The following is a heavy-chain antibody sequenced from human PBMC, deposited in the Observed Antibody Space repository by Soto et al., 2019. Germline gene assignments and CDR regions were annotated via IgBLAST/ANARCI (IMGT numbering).Heavy chain of an antibody. J-gene: IGHJ4*02. Sequence: PGGSLRLSCAASGFTFSSYAMSWVRQAPGKGLEWVSAISGSGGSTYYADSVKGRFTISRDNSKNTLYLQMNSLRAEDTAVYYCAKVEGLPLGYCSGGTCYPIYYFDYWGQGTLVTVSS. CDR1: GFTFSSYA. CDR3: AKVEGLPLGYCSGGTCYPIYYFDY. D-gene: IGHD2-15*01. CDR2: ISGSGGST. V-gene: IGHV3-23*01.